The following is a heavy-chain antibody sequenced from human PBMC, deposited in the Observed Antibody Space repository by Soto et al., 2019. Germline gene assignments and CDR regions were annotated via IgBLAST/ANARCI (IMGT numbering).Heavy chain of an antibody. CDR2: IYPGDSDT. D-gene: IGHD2-15*01. CDR1: GYSFTSYW. CDR3: ATSRYCSGGSCPGGYYYYGMDV. V-gene: IGHV5-51*01. J-gene: IGHJ6*02. Sequence: GESLKISCKGSGYSFTSYWIGGVRQMPGKGLEWMGIIYPGDSDTRYSPSFQGQVTISADKSISTAYLQWSSLKASDTAMYYCATSRYCSGGSCPGGYYYYGMDVWGQGTTVTVSS.